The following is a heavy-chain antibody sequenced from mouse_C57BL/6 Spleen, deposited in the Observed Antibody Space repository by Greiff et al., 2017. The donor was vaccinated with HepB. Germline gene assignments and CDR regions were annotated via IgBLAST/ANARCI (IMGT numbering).Heavy chain of an antibody. CDR3: ARGVLRYHYFDY. D-gene: IGHD1-1*01. CDR2: INPNNGGT. J-gene: IGHJ2*01. V-gene: IGHV1-22*01. CDR1: GYTFTDYN. Sequence: EVKLVESGPELVKPGASVKMSCKASGYTFTDYNMHWVKQSHGKSLEWIGYINPNNGGTSYNQKFKGKATLTVNKSSSTAYMELRSLTSEDSAVYYCARGVLRYHYFDYWGQGTTLTVSS.